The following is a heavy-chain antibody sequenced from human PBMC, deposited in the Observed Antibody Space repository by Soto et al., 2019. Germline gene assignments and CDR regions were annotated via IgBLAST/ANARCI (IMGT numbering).Heavy chain of an antibody. CDR3: ASITAYYGSGSYYNDYDY. D-gene: IGHD3-10*01. CDR2: INHSGST. Sequence: QVQLQQWGAGLLKPSETLSLTCAVYGGSFSGYYWSWIRQPPGKGLEWIGEINHSGSTNYHPSLKSRVTISVDTSKNQFSLKLSSVTAADTGVYYCASITAYYGSGSYYNDYDYWGQVTLVTVSS. CDR1: GGSFSGYY. V-gene: IGHV4-34*01. J-gene: IGHJ4*02.